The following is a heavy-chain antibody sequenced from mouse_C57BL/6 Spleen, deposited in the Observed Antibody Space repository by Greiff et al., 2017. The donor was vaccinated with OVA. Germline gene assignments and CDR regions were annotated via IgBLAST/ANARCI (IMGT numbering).Heavy chain of an antibody. CDR1: GFTFSSYA. Sequence: EVKVVESGEGLVKPGGSLKLSCAASGFTFSSYAMSWVRQTPEKRLEWVAYISSGGDYIYYADTVKGRFTISRDNARNTLYLQMSSLKSEDTAMYYCTRDEGMGCYFDVWGTGTTVTVSS. CDR2: ISSGGDYI. CDR3: TRDEGMGCYFDV. D-gene: IGHD2-3*01. J-gene: IGHJ1*03. V-gene: IGHV5-9-1*02.